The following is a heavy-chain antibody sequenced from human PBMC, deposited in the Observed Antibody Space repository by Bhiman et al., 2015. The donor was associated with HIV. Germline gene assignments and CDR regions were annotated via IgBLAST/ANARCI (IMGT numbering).Heavy chain of an antibody. CDR1: GFTFSTYG. D-gene: IGHD3-16*01. CDR3: AKDLGTWGPLDY. Sequence: QVHLVESGGGVVQPGGSLRLSCAASGFTFSTYGMQWVRQAPGKGLEWVAIIKNDGTNEFYGDSVKGRFTISRDNSKNTVSLHMDSLRPEDTALYYCAKDLGTWGPLDYWGHGTLVTVSS. CDR2: IKNDGTNE. V-gene: IGHV3-30*02. J-gene: IGHJ4*01.